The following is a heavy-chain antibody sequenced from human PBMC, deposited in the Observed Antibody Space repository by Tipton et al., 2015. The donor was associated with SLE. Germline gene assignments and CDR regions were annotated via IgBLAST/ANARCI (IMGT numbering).Heavy chain of an antibody. J-gene: IGHJ4*02. CDR3: ARGGIYHDYSGNFDY. D-gene: IGHD3-22*01. V-gene: IGHV4-61*02. CDR2: IYTSGTT. CDR1: GGSVGSGTYY. Sequence: LRLSCTLSGGSVGSGTYYWTWIRQPAGKGLEWIGRIYTSGTTHYNPSLKSRVTISMDTSKNQFSLNLSSVTAADTAVYYCARGGIYHDYSGNFDYWGQGTLVSASS.